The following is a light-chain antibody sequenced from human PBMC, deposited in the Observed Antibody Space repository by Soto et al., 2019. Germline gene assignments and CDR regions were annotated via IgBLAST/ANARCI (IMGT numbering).Light chain of an antibody. Sequence: EIVLTQSPATLSLSPGERATLSCRASQSVSTYLAWYQQKPGQAPRLLIYDASNRATGIPARFSGSGSGTDFTLNISSLEPEDFAVYYCQQGSNWPPGLSFGGGSKVGI. CDR3: QQGSNWPPGLS. CDR2: DAS. V-gene: IGKV3-11*01. CDR1: QSVSTY. J-gene: IGKJ4*01.